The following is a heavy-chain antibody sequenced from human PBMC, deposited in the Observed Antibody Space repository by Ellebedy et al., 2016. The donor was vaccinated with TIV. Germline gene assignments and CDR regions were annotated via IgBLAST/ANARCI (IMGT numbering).Heavy chain of an antibody. D-gene: IGHD3-10*01. Sequence: ASVKVSCKASGYTFTSYGISWVRQAPGQGLEWMGWISAYNGNTNYAQKFQGRVTITADESTSTAYMELSSLRSEDTAVYYCAKGGSGFLPDWFDPWGQGTLVTVSS. J-gene: IGHJ5*02. V-gene: IGHV1-18*01. CDR2: ISAYNGNT. CDR1: GYTFTSYG. CDR3: AKGGSGFLPDWFDP.